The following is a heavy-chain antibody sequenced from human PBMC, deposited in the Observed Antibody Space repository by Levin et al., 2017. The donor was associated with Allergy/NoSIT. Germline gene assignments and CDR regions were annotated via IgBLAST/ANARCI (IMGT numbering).Heavy chain of an antibody. J-gene: IGHJ4*02. Sequence: GGSLRLSCAASGLTFSSYGMHWVRQAPGKGLEWVAVISYDESNKYYADSVKGRFTISRVNSKNTLYLQMTSLRAEDTAVYYCAKDLDRWLESTSWYKPVPGDYWGQGTLVTVSS. CDR3: AKDLDRWLESTSWYKPVPGDY. V-gene: IGHV3-30*18. CDR1: GLTFSSYG. CDR2: ISYDESNK. D-gene: IGHD6-13*01.